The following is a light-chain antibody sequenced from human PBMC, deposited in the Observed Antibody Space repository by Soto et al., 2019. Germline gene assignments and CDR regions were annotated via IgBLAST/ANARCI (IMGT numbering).Light chain of an antibody. V-gene: IGKV3D-15*01. CDR3: QQYNNWPLT. CDR2: GAS. CDR1: QSVSSSY. J-gene: IGKJ4*01. Sequence: EIMLTQSPCTLSLSPGERETLSCRASQSVSSSYLAWYQQKPGQAPRLLIYGASSRATGIPARFSGTGSGTAFTLTISSLQSEDFAVYYCQQYNNWPLTFGGGTKVDIK.